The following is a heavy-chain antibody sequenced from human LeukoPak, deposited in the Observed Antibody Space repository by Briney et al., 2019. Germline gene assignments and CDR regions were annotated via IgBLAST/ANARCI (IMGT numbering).Heavy chain of an antibody. D-gene: IGHD1-1*01. CDR1: GGSISSYH. V-gene: IGHV4-59*08. CDR3: ARQTTETGYYFDY. Sequence: SETLSLTCTASGGSISSYHWSWIRQPPGKGLEWIGYISSSGSTNYNPSLKSRVTISEDTPKHQISLKLSSVTAADTAVYYCARQTTETGYYFDYWGQGALVTVSS. J-gene: IGHJ4*02. CDR2: ISSSGST.